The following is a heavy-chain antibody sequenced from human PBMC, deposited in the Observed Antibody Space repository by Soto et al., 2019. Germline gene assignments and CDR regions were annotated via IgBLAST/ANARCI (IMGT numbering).Heavy chain of an antibody. J-gene: IGHJ4*02. V-gene: IGHV3-7*03. CDR1: GFAFHNYW. CDR2: IKYDGSEK. CDR3: VRDVGQITIFGEALSGYFDS. D-gene: IGHD3-3*01. Sequence: SLRLSCAASGFAFHNYWMSWVRQAPGKGPEWVASIKYDGSEKYYVDSVKGRFTVSRDNAKNSLSMHLKSLRADDTAVYYCVRDVGQITIFGEALSGYFDSWGQGTLVTVSS.